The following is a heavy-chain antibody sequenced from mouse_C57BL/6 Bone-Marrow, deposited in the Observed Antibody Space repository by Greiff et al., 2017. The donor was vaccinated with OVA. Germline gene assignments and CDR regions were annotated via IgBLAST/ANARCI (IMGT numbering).Heavy chain of an antibody. D-gene: IGHD2-5*01. J-gene: IGHJ3*01. CDR2: ISNGGGST. CDR3: ARSYYSIYVAWFAY. V-gene: IGHV5-12*01. CDR1: GFTFSDYY. Sequence: EVKLEESGGGLVQPGGSLKLSCAASGFTFSDYYMYWVRQTPEKRLEWVAYISNGGGSTYYPDTVKGRFTISRDNAKNTLYLQMSRLKSEDTAMYYCARSYYSIYVAWFAYWGQGTLVTVSA.